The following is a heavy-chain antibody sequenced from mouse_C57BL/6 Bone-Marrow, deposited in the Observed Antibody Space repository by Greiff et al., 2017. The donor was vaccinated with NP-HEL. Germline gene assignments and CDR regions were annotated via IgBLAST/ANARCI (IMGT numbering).Heavy chain of an antibody. D-gene: IGHD4-1*01. CDR1: GFTFSSYG. V-gene: IGHV5-6*01. Sequence: EVMLVESGGDLVKPGGSLKLSCAASGFTFSSYGMSWVRQTPDKRLEWVATISSGGSYTYYPDSVKGRFTISRDNAKNTLYLQMSRRKAEDTAMDDCARQGVNWVLYFDGRGTGTTVTVSS. J-gene: IGHJ1*03. CDR2: ISSGGSYT. CDR3: ARQGVNWVLYFDG.